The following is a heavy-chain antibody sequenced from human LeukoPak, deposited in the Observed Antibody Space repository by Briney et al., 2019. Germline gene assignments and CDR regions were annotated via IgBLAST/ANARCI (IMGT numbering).Heavy chain of an antibody. CDR3: ARSRITMIVGRRGPTDYYYMDV. J-gene: IGHJ6*03. CDR1: GGSISSSSYY. V-gene: IGHV4-39*01. Sequence: PSETLSLTCTVSGGSISSSSYYWGWIRQPPGKGLEWIGSIYYSGSTYYNPSLKSRVTISVDTSKNQFSLKVRSVTAADTAVYYCARSRITMIVGRRGPTDYYYMDVWGEGTTVTISS. D-gene: IGHD3-22*01. CDR2: IYYSGST.